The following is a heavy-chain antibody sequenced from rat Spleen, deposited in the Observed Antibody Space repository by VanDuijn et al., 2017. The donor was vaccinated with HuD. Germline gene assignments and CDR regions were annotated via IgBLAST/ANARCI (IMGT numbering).Heavy chain of an antibody. Sequence: EVQLVESDGGLVQPGRSLKLSCAASGFTFSDYYMAWVRQAPTKGLEWVPTISYDGSSTYYRDSVKGRFTISRDNAKSTLYLQMDSLRSEDTATYYCTRHFSPADYYSSFPVLYWGQGTLVTVSS. D-gene: IGHD1-2*01. V-gene: IGHV5-29*01. CDR1: GFTFSDYY. J-gene: IGHJ3*01. CDR3: TRHFSPADYYSSFPVLY. CDR2: ISYDGSST.